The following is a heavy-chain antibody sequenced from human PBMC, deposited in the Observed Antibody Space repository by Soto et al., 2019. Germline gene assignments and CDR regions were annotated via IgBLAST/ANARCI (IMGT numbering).Heavy chain of an antibody. CDR3: ARGVGWSSGLHSWRFDP. J-gene: IGHJ5*02. Sequence: QVQLVQSGAEVKKPGASVKVSCKASGYTFTSYDINWVRQATGQGLEWMGWMNPNSGNTGYAQKFQGRVTMTRNTSISTAYMELSSLRSEDTAVYYCARGVGWSSGLHSWRFDPWGQGTLVTVSS. V-gene: IGHV1-8*01. D-gene: IGHD6-19*01. CDR1: GYTFTSYD. CDR2: MNPNSGNT.